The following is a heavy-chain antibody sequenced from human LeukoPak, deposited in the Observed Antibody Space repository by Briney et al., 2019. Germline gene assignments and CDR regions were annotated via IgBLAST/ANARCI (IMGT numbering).Heavy chain of an antibody. J-gene: IGHJ4*02. D-gene: IGHD2-15*01. Sequence: GGSLRLSCAASGFTFDDYAMHWVRQAPGKGLEWVSAISGSGGSTYYADSVKGRFTISRDNSKNTLYLQMNSLRAEDTAVYYCAKADFGLAPADDYWGQGTLVTVSS. CDR3: AKADFGLAPADDY. CDR2: ISGSGGST. V-gene: IGHV3-23*01. CDR1: GFTFDDYA.